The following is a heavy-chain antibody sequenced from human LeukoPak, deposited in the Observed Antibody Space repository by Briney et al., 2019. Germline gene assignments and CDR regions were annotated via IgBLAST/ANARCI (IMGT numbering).Heavy chain of an antibody. D-gene: IGHD5-24*01. J-gene: IGHJ4*02. CDR2: IFYNGRN. CDR3: ARIATVPRGGYNWEDFDY. CDR1: GGSISSTSYY. Sequence: SETLSLTCAVSGGSISSTSYYWGWIRQPPGKGLEWIGSIFYNGRNYYNPSLKSRVTISVDTSKNQFSLKLSSVTAADTAVYYCARIATVPRGGYNWEDFDYWGQGTLVTVSS. V-gene: IGHV4-39*07.